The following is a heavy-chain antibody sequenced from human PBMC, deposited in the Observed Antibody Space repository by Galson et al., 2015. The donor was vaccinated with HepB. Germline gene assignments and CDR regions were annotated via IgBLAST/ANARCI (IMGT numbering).Heavy chain of an antibody. CDR2: ISYDGSNK. J-gene: IGHJ6*02. D-gene: IGHD3-10*01. CDR1: GFTFSSYA. V-gene: IGHV3-30*04. Sequence: SLRLSCAASGFTFSSYAMHWVRQAPGKGLEWVAVISYDGSNKYYADSVKGRFTISRDNSKNTLYLQMDSLRAEDTAVYYCARDVPRVLLWFGGYGMDVWGQGTTVTVSS. CDR3: ARDVPRVLLWFGGYGMDV.